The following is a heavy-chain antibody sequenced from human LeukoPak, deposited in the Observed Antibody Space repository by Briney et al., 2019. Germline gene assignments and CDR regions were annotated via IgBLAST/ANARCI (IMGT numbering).Heavy chain of an antibody. Sequence: ASVNVSCTASGYTFTGYYMHWVRQAPGQGLEWMGWINPNSGGTNYAQKFQGRVTMTRDTSISTAYMELSRLRSDDTAVYYCARDRATVTDGVWFDPWGQGTLVTVSS. J-gene: IGHJ5*02. CDR2: INPNSGGT. D-gene: IGHD4-17*01. CDR1: GYTFTGYY. V-gene: IGHV1-2*02. CDR3: ARDRATVTDGVWFDP.